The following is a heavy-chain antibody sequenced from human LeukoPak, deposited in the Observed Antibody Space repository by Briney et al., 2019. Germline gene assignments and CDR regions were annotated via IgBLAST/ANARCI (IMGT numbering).Heavy chain of an antibody. CDR1: GFTFSRYW. D-gene: IGHD6-13*01. CDR3: AKAQQLVRTNYGMDV. V-gene: IGHV3-74*01. CDR2: INSDGSTT. Sequence: PGGSLRLSCAASGFTFSRYWMHWVRQAPGKGLVWVSRINSDGSTTTYADSVKGRFTISRDNSKNTLYLQMNSLRAEDTAVYYCAKAQQLVRTNYGMDVWGQGTTVTVSS. J-gene: IGHJ6*02.